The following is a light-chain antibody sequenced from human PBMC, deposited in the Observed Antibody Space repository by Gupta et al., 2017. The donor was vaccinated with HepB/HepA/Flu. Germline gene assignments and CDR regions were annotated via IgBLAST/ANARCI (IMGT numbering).Light chain of an antibody. J-gene: IGKJ4*01. V-gene: IGKV1-39*01. CDR3: QQSYSSPRT. CDR1: QTISSY. CDR2: AAS. Sequence: DIQMTQSPSSLSASVGDRVTITCRASQTISSYLHWYQQKPGTAPKLLIYAASSLQSGVPSRFSGSGSGTDFTLTISSLQPEDFATYYCQQSYSSPRTFGGGTKVEIK.